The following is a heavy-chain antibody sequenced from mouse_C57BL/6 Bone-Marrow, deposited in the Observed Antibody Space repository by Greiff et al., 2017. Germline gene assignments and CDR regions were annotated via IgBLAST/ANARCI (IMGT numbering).Heavy chain of an antibody. Sequence: EVQRVESGGGLVKPGGSLKLSCAASGFTFSSYGMSWVRQTPDKRLEWVATISSGGSYTYYPDSVKGRFTISRDNAKNTLYLQMSSLKSEDTAMYYCARRDDYDDYYAMDYWGQGTSVTVSS. CDR1: GFTFSSYG. V-gene: IGHV5-6*01. D-gene: IGHD2-4*01. J-gene: IGHJ4*01. CDR2: ISSGGSYT. CDR3: ARRDDYDDYYAMDY.